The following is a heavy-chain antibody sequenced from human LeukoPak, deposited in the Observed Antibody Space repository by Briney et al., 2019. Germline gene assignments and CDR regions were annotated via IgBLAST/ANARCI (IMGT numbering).Heavy chain of an antibody. V-gene: IGHV4-39*01. D-gene: IGHD3-3*01. Sequence: SETLSLTCTVSGASITGGFSAWGWVRQTPGKALEWIVTISHAGTTFLNPSLKSRVTISVDAAKSHVSLRLTSVTAADTAVYYCARHPLRFTTIFGWGAFDIWGQGTMVTVSS. J-gene: IGHJ3*02. CDR3: ARHPLRFTTIFGWGAFDI. CDR2: ISHAGTT. CDR1: GASITGGFSA.